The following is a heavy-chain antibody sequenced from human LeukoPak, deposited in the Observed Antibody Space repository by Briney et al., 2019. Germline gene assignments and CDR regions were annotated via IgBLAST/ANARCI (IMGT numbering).Heavy chain of an antibody. CDR2: IYYSGST. J-gene: IGHJ6*02. CDR3: AREGYYGMDV. V-gene: IGHV4-59*01. CDR1: GGSIGTYS. Sequence: SETLSLTCTVSGGSIGTYSRNWIRQPPGKGLEWIGYIYYSGSTNYNPSLKSRVTISVDTSKNQFSLKLSSVTAADTAVYYCAREGYYGMDVWGQGTTVTVSS.